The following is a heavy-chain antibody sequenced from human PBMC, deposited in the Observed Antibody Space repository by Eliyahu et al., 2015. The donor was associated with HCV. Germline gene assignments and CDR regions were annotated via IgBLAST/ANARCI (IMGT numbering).Heavy chain of an antibody. Sequence: QITLKESGPTLVKPTQTLTLTCTFSGFSLSTSXVGVGWIRQPPGKALEWLALIYWDDDKRYSPSLKSRLTITKDTSKNQVVLTMTNMDPVDTATYYCAHMRYSGYGRGRGYFDYWGQGTLVTVSS. CDR3: AHMRYSGYGRGRGYFDY. J-gene: IGHJ4*02. D-gene: IGHD5-12*01. V-gene: IGHV2-5*02. CDR1: GFSLSTSXVG. CDR2: IYWDDDK.